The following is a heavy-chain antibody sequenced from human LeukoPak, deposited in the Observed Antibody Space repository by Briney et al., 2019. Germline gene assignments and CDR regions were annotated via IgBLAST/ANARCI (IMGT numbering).Heavy chain of an antibody. D-gene: IGHD6-13*01. CDR1: GFTFSSYA. CDR3: AKELGAAVFWYFDL. CDR2: ISGSGGST. J-gene: IGHJ2*01. Sequence: SGGSLRLSCAASGFTFSSYAMSWVRQAPGKGLEWVSAISGSGGSTDYADSVKGRFTISRDNSKNTLYLQMNSLRAEDTAVYYCAKELGAAVFWYFDLWGRGTLVTVSS. V-gene: IGHV3-23*01.